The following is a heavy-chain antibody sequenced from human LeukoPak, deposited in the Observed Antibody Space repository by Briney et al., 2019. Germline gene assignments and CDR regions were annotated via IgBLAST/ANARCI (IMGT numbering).Heavy chain of an antibody. V-gene: IGHV4-31*03. J-gene: IGHJ3*02. CDR3: ARDAFEI. CDR2: IYDSGST. Sequence: SETLSLTCTVSGASMSSGGYYWSWIRQHPGKGLEWIGYIYDSGSTYYNPSLKSRVTISIDTSKNQFSLKLTSVTAADTAVYYCARDAFEIWGQGTMVTVSS. CDR1: GASMSSGGYY.